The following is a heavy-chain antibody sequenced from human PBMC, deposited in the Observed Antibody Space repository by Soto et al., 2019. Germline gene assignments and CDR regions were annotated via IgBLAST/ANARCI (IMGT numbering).Heavy chain of an antibody. Sequence: SETLSLTCAVSGYSISGGYQWGWIRQPPGKGLEWIGSIYHSGSTYYNPSLKSRVTISVDTSRNQFSLKLSSVTAADTAVYYCARESRITMLRGVIITPGMDVWGQGTTVTVSS. V-gene: IGHV4-38-2*02. J-gene: IGHJ6*02. CDR2: IYHSGST. CDR1: GYSISGGYQ. CDR3: ARESRITMLRGVIITPGMDV. D-gene: IGHD3-10*01.